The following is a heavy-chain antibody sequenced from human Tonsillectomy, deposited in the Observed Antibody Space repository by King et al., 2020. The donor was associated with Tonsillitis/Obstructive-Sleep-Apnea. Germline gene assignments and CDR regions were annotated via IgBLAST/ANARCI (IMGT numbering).Heavy chain of an antibody. CDR2: IRYTGST. CDR3: ARETTLYAFDI. V-gene: IGHV4-59*01. J-gene: IGHJ3*02. CDR1: GDSISTYY. D-gene: IGHD1-7*01. Sequence: VPLQESGPRLVKPSETLSLTCTVSGDSISTYYWSWLRQFPGKGLEWIAYIRYTGSTDYNPSLKSRVTTSIDTSKKQFSLKLSSVTTADTAVYYCARETTLYAFDIWGQGTMVTVSS.